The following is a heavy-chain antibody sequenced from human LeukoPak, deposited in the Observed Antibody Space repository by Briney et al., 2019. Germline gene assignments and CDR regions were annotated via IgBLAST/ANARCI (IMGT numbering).Heavy chain of an antibody. CDR1: GYTFINNW. CDR3: ARDWEKSYGRPDAFDI. Sequence: GASVKVSCKASGYTFINNWMHWVRQAPGQGLEWIGLINPTGTGTLYAQKFQGRVTMTRDMSTSTDYMELSSLRSEDTAVYYCARDWEKSYGRPDAFDIWGQGTMVTVSS. D-gene: IGHD5-18*01. CDR2: INPTGTGT. V-gene: IGHV1-46*01. J-gene: IGHJ3*02.